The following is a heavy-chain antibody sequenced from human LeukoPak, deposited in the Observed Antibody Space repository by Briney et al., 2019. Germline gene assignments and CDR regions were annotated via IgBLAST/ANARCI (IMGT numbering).Heavy chain of an antibody. CDR3: ARDLVSSGGFDP. CDR2: IYTSGST. D-gene: IGHD6-19*01. V-gene: IGHV4-61*02. J-gene: IGHJ5*02. Sequence: SETLSLTCTVSGGSISSGSYYWSWIRQPAGKGLEWFGRIYTSGSTNYNPSLKSRVTISVDTSKNQFSLKLSSVTAADTAVYYCARDLVSSGGFDPWGQGTLVTVSS. CDR1: GGSISSGSYY.